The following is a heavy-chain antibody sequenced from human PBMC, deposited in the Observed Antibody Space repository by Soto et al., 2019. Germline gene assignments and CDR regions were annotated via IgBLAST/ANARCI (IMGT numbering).Heavy chain of an antibody. CDR2: INAGTGNT. D-gene: IGHD3-22*01. Sequence: ASVKVSCKASGYTLTSYGIHWVRQAPGQRLEWTGWINAGTGNTKYSEKFQGRITITRDTSASTSYLELSSLRSEDTAVYYCARDPNDSSAYYHHYYYGMDVWGQGTTVTVSS. CDR3: ARDPNDSSAYYHHYYYGMDV. V-gene: IGHV1-3*01. CDR1: GYTLTSYG. J-gene: IGHJ6*02.